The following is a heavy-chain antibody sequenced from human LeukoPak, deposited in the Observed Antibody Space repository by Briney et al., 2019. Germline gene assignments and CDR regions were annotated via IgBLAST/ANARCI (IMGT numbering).Heavy chain of an antibody. CDR2: ISYDGSNK. D-gene: IGHD3-16*02. J-gene: IGHJ4*02. V-gene: IGHV3-30-3*01. CDR1: GFTFSSYA. CDR3: ARGVRTFDY. Sequence: GGSLRLSCAASGFTFSSYAMHWVRQAPGKGLEWVAVISYDGSNKYYADSAKGRFTISRDNAKNSLYLQMNSLRAEDTAVYYCARGVRTFDYWGQGTLVTVSS.